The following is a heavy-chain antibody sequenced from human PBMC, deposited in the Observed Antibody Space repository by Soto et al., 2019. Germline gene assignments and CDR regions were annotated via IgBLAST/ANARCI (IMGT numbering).Heavy chain of an antibody. V-gene: IGHV4-34*01. D-gene: IGHD3-10*01. J-gene: IGHJ4*02. CDR2: INHSGST. CDR3: ARGQLGEFDY. CDR1: GGSFSGYY. Sequence: LSLTCAVYGGSFSGYYWSWIRQPPGKGLEWIGEINHSGSTNYNPSLKSRVTISVDTSKNQFSLKLSSVTAADTAVYYCARGQLGEFDYWGQGTLVTVSS.